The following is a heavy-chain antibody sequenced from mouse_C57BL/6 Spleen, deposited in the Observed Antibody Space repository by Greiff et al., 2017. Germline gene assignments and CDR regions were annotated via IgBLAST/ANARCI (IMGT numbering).Heavy chain of an antibody. V-gene: IGHV5-17*01. CDR3: ARHYYGSLYFDY. CDR2: ISSGSSTI. J-gene: IGHJ2*01. D-gene: IGHD1-1*01. Sequence: EVQLQESGGGLVKPGGSLKLSCAASGFTFSDYGMHWVRQAPEKGLEWVAYISSGSSTIYYADTVKGRFTISRDNAKNTLFLQMTSLRSEDTAMYYCARHYYGSLYFDYWGQGTTLTVSS. CDR1: GFTFSDYG.